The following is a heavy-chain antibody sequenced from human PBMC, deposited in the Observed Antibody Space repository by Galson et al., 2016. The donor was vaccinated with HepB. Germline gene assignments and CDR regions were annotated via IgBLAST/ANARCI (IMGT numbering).Heavy chain of an antibody. Sequence: SVKVSCKASGYTLNNYGITWVRQAPGQGLEWMGWISVYNGNRNYAENFQGRVTMTTDRSASTAYMELRSLTSDDTAVYFCAKVASSYYYYFMDVWGQGTTVTVSS. CDR2: ISVYNGNR. D-gene: IGHD5-12*01. CDR3: AKVASSYYYYFMDV. V-gene: IGHV1-18*04. J-gene: IGHJ6*03. CDR1: GYTLNNYG.